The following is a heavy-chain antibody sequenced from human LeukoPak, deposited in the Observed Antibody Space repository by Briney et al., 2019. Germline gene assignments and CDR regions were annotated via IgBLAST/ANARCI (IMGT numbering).Heavy chain of an antibody. V-gene: IGHV3-30*03. Sequence: GGSLRLSCAASGFTFSSYGMHWVRQAPGKGLEWVAVISYDGSNKYYADSVKGRFTISRDNSKNTLYLHMNSLRAEDTAVYYCARDIWFDPWGQGTLVTVSS. J-gene: IGHJ5*02. CDR1: GFTFSSYG. CDR2: ISYDGSNK. CDR3: ARDIWFDP.